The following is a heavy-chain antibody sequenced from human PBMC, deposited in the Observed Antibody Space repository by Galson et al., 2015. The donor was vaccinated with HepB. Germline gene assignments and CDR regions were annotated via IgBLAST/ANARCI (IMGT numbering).Heavy chain of an antibody. Sequence: SETLSLTCAVSGGSISSSSYYWGWIRQPPGKGLEWSANILGLEWIANIFYSGSTYYNSSLKSRVTISVDTSKNQFSLKLSSVTAADTAVYYCVRSIGGTVDVWGKGTTVTVSS. CDR3: VRSIGGTVDV. CDR1: GGSISSSSYY. J-gene: IGHJ6*04. D-gene: IGHD2-15*01. CDR2: IFYSGST. V-gene: IGHV4-39*01.